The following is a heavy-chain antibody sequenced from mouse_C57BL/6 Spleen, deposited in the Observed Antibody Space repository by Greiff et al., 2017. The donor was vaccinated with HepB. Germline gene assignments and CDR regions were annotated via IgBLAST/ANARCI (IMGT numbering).Heavy chain of an antibody. J-gene: IGHJ2*01. CDR1: GYTFTSYW. CDR2: IHPNSGST. V-gene: IGHV1-64*01. D-gene: IGHD1-1*01. CDR3: ARSTTVYYFDY. Sequence: QVQLKQSGAELVKPGASVKLSCKASGYTFTSYWMHWVKQRPGQGLEWIGMIHPNSGSTNYNEKFKSKATLTVDISSSTAYMQLSSLTSEDSAVYYCARSTTVYYFDYWGQGTTLTVSS.